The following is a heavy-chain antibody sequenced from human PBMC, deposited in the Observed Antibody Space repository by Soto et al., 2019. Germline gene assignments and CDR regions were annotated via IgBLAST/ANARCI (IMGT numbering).Heavy chain of an antibody. CDR2: IIPIFGTP. CDR1: GGTFSSYA. CDR3: ARVGTYPGDY. V-gene: IGHV1-69*12. J-gene: IGHJ4*02. D-gene: IGHD1-1*01. Sequence: QVQLVQSGAEVKKPGSSVKVSCKASGGTFSSYAIGWVRQAPGQGLEWMGGIIPIFGTPNYAQKFQGRFTITVDESTSTAYMELSSRRSEDTAVYYCARVGTYPGDYWGQGTLVTVSS.